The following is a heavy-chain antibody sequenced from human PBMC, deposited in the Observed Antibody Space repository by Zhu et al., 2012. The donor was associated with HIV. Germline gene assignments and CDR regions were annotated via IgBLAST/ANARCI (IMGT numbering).Heavy chain of an antibody. D-gene: IGHD2-21*02. Sequence: QVQLQQWGAGLLKPSETLSLTCAVYGGSFTDYYWTWIRRPPGKTLEWIGENNHSGRTNYNPSLKSRITFLLDKSKNQFSLKLDSVTAADTAVYYCASLRVTATGASFDYWGHGNLVTVSS. V-gene: IGHV4-34*02. CDR2: NNHSGRT. J-gene: IGHJ4*01. CDR3: ASLRVTATGASFDY. CDR1: GGSFTDYY.